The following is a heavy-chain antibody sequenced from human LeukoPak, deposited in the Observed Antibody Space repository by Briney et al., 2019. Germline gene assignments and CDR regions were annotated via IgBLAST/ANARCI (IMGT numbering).Heavy chain of an antibody. V-gene: IGHV1-24*01. CDR2: FDPEDGET. J-gene: IGHJ3*02. CDR3: ATEFYDFWSGYYPGALDI. CDR1: GYTLTELS. Sequence: ASVKVSCTVSGYTLTELSMHWVRQAPGKGLEWMGGFDPEDGETIYAQKFQGRVTMTEDTSTDTAYMELSSLRSEDTAVYYCATEFYDFWSGYYPGALDIWGQGTMVTVSS. D-gene: IGHD3-3*01.